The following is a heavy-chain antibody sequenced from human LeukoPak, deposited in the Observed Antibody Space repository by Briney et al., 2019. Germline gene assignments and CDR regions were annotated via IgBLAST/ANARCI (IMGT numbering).Heavy chain of an antibody. V-gene: IGHV6-1*01. CDR3: ARDALEYSSGWYWFDP. J-gene: IGHJ5*02. CDR1: GDSVSSNSAA. Sequence: SQTLSLTCAISGDSVSSNSAAWSWIRQSPSRGLEWLGRTYYRSKWYNDYAVSVKSRITINPDTSKNQFSLQLNSVTPEDTAVYYCARDALEYSSGWYWFDPWGQGTLVTVSS. CDR2: TYYRSKWYN. D-gene: IGHD6-19*01.